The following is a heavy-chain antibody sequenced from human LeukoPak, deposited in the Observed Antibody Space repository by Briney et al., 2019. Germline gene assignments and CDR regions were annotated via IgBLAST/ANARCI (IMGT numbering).Heavy chain of an antibody. D-gene: IGHD2-15*01. CDR3: ATIMGGGSPNKNTLEP. CDR1: RYIFTKYD. J-gene: IGHJ5*02. V-gene: IGHV1-8*01. Sequence: ASVKVSCKVPRYIFTKYDVAWVRQATGQGLQYMGWMNPKSGKTGYAQKFQGRVTMTRDTSTYAAYMELRGLTSEDTAMYYCATIMGGGSPNKNTLEPWGQGTLVTVSS. CDR2: MNPKSGKT.